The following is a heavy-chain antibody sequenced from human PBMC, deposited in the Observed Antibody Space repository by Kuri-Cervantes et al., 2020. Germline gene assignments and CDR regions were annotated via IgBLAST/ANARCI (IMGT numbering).Heavy chain of an antibody. CDR2: ISGSGGST. CDR1: GFTFSSYA. D-gene: IGHD4-23*01. V-gene: IGHV3-23*01. Sequence: GESLKISCAASGFTFSSYAVSWVRQAPGKGLEWVSAISGSGGSTYYADSVKGRFTISRDNSKNTLYLQMNSLRAEDTAVYYCAKSSGNSGFDYWGQGTLVTVSS. CDR3: AKSSGNSGFDY. J-gene: IGHJ4*02.